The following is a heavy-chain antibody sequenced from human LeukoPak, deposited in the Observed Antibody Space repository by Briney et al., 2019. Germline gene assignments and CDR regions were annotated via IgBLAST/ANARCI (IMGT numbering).Heavy chain of an antibody. CDR3: ARVRGSGSYHGAPDY. D-gene: IGHD3-10*01. J-gene: IGHJ4*02. CDR1: GFTFSSYA. V-gene: IGHV3-30-3*01. Sequence: TGRSLRLSCAASGFTFSSYAMHWVRQAPGKGLEWVAVISYDGSNKYYADSVKGRFTIPRDNSKNTLYLQMNSLRAEDTAVYYCARVRGSGSYHGAPDYWGQGTLVTVSS. CDR2: ISYDGSNK.